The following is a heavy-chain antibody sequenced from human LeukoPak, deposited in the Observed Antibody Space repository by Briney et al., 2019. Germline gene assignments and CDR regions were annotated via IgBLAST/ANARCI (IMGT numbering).Heavy chain of an antibody. CDR2: IKQDESEK. V-gene: IGHV3-7*01. CDR1: GFTFSAHW. J-gene: IGHJ1*01. Sequence: GGSLRLSCAASGFTFSAHWMSWVRQAPGKGLEWVANIKQDESEKSYVDSVKGRFTISRDSAKKSLYLQMNSLRAEDTAVYYCASPGYCSGSSCYSGYFQHWGQGTLVTVSS. CDR3: ASPGYCSGSSCYSGYFQH. D-gene: IGHD2-15*01.